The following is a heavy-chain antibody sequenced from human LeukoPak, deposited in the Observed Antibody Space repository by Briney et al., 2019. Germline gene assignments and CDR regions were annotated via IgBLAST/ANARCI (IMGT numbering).Heavy chain of an antibody. CDR2: LYSGGST. D-gene: IGHD2-21*02. Sequence: GGSLRLSCAASGFTVSNNYMSWVRQAPGKGLEWVSVLYSGGSTYYADSVKGRFTISRDNSKNTLYLQMNSLRAEDTAVYYCARSGFTYCGGDCYDYWGQGTLVTVSS. J-gene: IGHJ4*02. CDR3: ARSGFTYCGGDCYDY. CDR1: GFTVSNNY. V-gene: IGHV3-53*01.